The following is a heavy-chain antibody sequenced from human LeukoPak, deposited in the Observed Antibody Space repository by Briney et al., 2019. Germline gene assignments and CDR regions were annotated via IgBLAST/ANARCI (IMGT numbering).Heavy chain of an antibody. CDR1: GYTFTSYV. D-gene: IGHD3-22*01. V-gene: IGHV1-3*01. CDR3: ARLPDYYDSSGYSTPVDY. Sequence: ASVKVSCKASGYTFTSYVIHWVRQAPGQRLEWMGWINAGNGNTKYSQKFQGRVTITRDTSTSTVYMELSSLRSEDTAVYYCARLPDYYDSSGYSTPVDYWGQGTLVTVSS. J-gene: IGHJ4*02. CDR2: INAGNGNT.